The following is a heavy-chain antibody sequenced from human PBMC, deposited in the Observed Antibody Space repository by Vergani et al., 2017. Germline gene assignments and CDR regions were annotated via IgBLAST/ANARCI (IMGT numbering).Heavy chain of an antibody. V-gene: IGHV1-2*02. Sequence: QVQLVQSGAEVKKPGASVKVSCKVSGYTLTELSMHWARQAPGQGLEWMGWINPNSGGTNYAQKFQGRVTMTRDTSISTAYMELSRLRSDDTAVYYCAVRGEYCSGGSCYYFDYWGQGTLVTVSS. CDR2: INPNSGGT. CDR3: AVRGEYCSGGSCYYFDY. J-gene: IGHJ4*02. D-gene: IGHD2-15*01. CDR1: GYTLTELS.